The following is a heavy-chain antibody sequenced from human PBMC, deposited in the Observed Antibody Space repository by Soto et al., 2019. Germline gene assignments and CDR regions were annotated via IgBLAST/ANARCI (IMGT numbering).Heavy chain of an antibody. V-gene: IGHV4-31*03. CDR1: VGSINGANNY. CDR2: IFYTGTT. CDR3: ARKAYSIFYHFDK. D-gene: IGHD4-4*01. J-gene: IGHJ4*01. Sequence: SETLSLTSSVSVGSINGANNYWNWIRQHPGKGLEWIGYIFYTGTTYDNPSLKRRVTMSVETSENNISLKLTSVTDAAKAVYYCARKAYSIFYHFDKWGHGNLVTVSS.